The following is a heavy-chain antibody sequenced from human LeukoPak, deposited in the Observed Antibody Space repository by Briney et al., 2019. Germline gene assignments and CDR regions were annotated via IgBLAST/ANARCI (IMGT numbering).Heavy chain of an antibody. Sequence: SETLSLTCTVSGGSISTYYWTWIRQPPGKELEWIGYIYYTGSTNYNPSLNSRVSMSVGTSKNRFSLKPNSVTAADTAVYYCVRRFAANPRYAFDMWGQGTMVTVSS. V-gene: IGHV4-59*08. CDR3: VRRFAANPRYAFDM. CDR1: GGSISTYY. J-gene: IGHJ3*02. D-gene: IGHD6-25*01. CDR2: IYYTGST.